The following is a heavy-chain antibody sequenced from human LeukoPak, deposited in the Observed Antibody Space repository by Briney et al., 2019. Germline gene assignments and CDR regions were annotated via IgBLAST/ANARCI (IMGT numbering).Heavy chain of an antibody. D-gene: IGHD3-16*02. J-gene: IGHJ2*01. Sequence: PSETLSLTCTVSGGSISSYYWSWIRQPPGKGLEWIGYIYYSGSTNYNPSLKSRVTISVDTSKNQFSLKLSSVTAADTAVYYCARLSVYRNWYFDLWGRXXXXXVSX. CDR2: IYYSGST. CDR1: GGSISSYY. V-gene: IGHV4-59*12. CDR3: ARLSVYRNWYFDL.